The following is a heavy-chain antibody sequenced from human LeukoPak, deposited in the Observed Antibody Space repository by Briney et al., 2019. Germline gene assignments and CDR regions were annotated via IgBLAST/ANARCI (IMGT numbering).Heavy chain of an antibody. CDR3: TRAPLFGQYQPDH. J-gene: IGHJ5*02. CDR2: ISSSSSHK. D-gene: IGHD2-2*01. CDR1: GFTFSSYS. V-gene: IGHV3-21*01. Sequence: GGSLRLSCAASGFTFSSYSMNWVRQAPGKGLEWVSSISSSSSHKYYAESVKGRFTISRDNPKNSLYLQMNSLRAEDTAVYYCTRAPLFGQYQPDHWGQGTLVTVSS.